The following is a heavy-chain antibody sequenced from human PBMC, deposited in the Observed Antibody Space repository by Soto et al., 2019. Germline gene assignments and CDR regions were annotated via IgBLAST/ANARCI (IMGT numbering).Heavy chain of an antibody. J-gene: IGHJ5*02. CDR1: KFSFSGYW. D-gene: IGHD1-26*01. CDR2: VNPDGSTT. Sequence: GGSLRLSCAASKFSFSGYWMHWARQAPGKGLMWVSRVNPDGSTTTYADSVKGRFTISRDNAKNTVFLQMNSLRADDTAVYYCAKVASGSYDWFDPWGQGTLVTVSS. CDR3: AKVASGSYDWFDP. V-gene: IGHV3-74*01.